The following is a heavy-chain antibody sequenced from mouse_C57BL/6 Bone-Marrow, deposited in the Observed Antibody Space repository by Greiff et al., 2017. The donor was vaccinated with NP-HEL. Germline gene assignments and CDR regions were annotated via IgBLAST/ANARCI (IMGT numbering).Heavy chain of an antibody. CDR2: ISSGGSYT. V-gene: IGHV5-6*01. Sequence: EVLLVESGGDLVKPGGSLKLSCAASGFTFSSYGMSWVRQTPDKRLEWVATISSGGSYTYYPDSVKGRSTFSRDNASNTLYLQMSRLKSEDTAKYYGAKKGNWDEGDYWGQGTTLTVSS. D-gene: IGHD4-1*01. CDR3: AKKGNWDEGDY. CDR1: GFTFSSYG. J-gene: IGHJ2*01.